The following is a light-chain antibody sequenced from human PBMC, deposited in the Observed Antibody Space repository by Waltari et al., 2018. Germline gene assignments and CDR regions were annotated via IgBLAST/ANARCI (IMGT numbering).Light chain of an antibody. Sequence: QSVLTQPPSVSGAPGQTVTISCTGSGSNIGAGYDLPWYQQRPGEAPKLLIYGVNTRPLGVPDRFSGSQSGTSASLAIRGLQAEDEADYYCQSYDPSLSVVFGGGTKLTVV. CDR2: GVN. V-gene: IGLV1-40*01. J-gene: IGLJ2*01. CDR1: GSNIGAGYD. CDR3: QSYDPSLSVV.